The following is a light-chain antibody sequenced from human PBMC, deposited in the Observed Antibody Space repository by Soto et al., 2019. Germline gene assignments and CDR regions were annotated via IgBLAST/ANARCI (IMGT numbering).Light chain of an antibody. CDR1: QSISSN. Sequence: DIQMTHCPSSLSASVGDRVSITCRASQSISSNLNWYQQKPGKAPKLLIYAASTLQSGVPSRFSGSGSGTDFTLTISCLQSEDFATYYCQQYYSYPRTFGQGTKVDIK. CDR2: AAS. J-gene: IGKJ1*01. CDR3: QQYYSYPRT. V-gene: IGKV1-39*01.